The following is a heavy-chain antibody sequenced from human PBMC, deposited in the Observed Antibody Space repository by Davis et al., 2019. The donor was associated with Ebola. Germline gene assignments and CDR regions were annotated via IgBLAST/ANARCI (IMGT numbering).Heavy chain of an antibody. J-gene: IGHJ3*02. CDR2: IYTSGST. V-gene: IGHV4-61*09. Sequence: PSETLSLTCTVSGGSISSGSYYWSWIRQPAGKGLEWIGHIYTSGSTNYNPSLKSRVTISVDTSKNQFSLKLTSVTAADTAVYYCARDGSPSSQVAFDIWGQGTMVTVSS. CDR1: GGSISSGSYY. CDR3: ARDGSPSSQVAFDI. D-gene: IGHD2-15*01.